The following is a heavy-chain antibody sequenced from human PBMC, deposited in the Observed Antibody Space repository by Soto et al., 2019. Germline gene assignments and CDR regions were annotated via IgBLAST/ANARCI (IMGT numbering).Heavy chain of an antibody. V-gene: IGHV5-51*01. CDR1: GYSFTSYW. Sequence: GESLKISCKGSGYSFTSYWIGWVRQMPGKGLEWMGIIYPGDSDTRYSPSFQGQVTISADKSISTAYLQWSSLKASDTAMYYCARLDCSGGSCYNWFDPRGQGTLVTVSS. J-gene: IGHJ5*02. CDR3: ARLDCSGGSCYNWFDP. CDR2: IYPGDSDT. D-gene: IGHD2-15*01.